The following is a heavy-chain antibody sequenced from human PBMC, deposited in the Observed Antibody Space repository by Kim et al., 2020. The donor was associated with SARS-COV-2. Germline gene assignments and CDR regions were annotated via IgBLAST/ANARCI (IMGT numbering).Heavy chain of an antibody. Sequence: GGSLGLSCAASGLNFNIQYMTWVRQAPGKGLEWVSFIGGSDGVVSYADSVRGRFAISRDNARNTVYLQMNSLRAEDTAIYYCAPLHFYSSAHWGQGTLVT. CDR2: IGGSDGVV. CDR3: APLHFYSSAH. J-gene: IGHJ4*02. CDR1: GLNFNIQY. V-gene: IGHV3-48*03. D-gene: IGHD6-19*01.